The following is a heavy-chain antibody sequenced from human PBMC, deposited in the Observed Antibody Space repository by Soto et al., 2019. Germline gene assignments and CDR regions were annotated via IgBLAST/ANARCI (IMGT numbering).Heavy chain of an antibody. Sequence: SETLSLTCAVSGYSISSGYYWGCIRQPPGKGLEWIGSIYHSGSAYSNPSLKSRVAISVDTSKNQISLNLTSVTAADTDVYYCAREWKQDYYYYGMDVWGQGTTVTVSS. D-gene: IGHD1-1*01. CDR2: IYHSGSA. CDR3: AREWKQDYYYYGMDV. J-gene: IGHJ6*02. V-gene: IGHV4-38-2*02. CDR1: GYSISSGYY.